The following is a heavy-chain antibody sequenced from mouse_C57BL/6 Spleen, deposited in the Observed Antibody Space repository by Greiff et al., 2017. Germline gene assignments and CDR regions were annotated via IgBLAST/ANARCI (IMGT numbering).Heavy chain of an antibody. J-gene: IGHJ1*03. V-gene: IGHV1-80*01. CDR1: GYAFSSYW. Sequence: QVQLQQSGAELVKPGASVKISCKASGYAFSSYWMNWVKQRPGTGLEWIGQIYPGDGDTNYNGKFKGKATLTADKSSSTAYMQLSSLTSEDSAVYFCARSGYYGSSSYWYFDVWGTGTTVTVSS. CDR2: IYPGDGDT. D-gene: IGHD1-1*01. CDR3: ARSGYYGSSSYWYFDV.